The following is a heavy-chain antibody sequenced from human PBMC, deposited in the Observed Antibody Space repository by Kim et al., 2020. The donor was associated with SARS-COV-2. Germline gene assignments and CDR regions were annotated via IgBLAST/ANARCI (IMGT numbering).Heavy chain of an antibody. J-gene: IGHJ4*02. Sequence: GESLKISCKGSGYSFTSYWISWVRQMPGKGLEWMGRIDPSDSYTNYSPSFQGHVTISADKSISTAYLQWSSLKASDTAMYYCARHKVAVAGPFDFDYWGQGTLVTVSS. D-gene: IGHD6-19*01. CDR1: GYSFTSYW. CDR2: IDPSDSYT. V-gene: IGHV5-10-1*01. CDR3: ARHKVAVAGPFDFDY.